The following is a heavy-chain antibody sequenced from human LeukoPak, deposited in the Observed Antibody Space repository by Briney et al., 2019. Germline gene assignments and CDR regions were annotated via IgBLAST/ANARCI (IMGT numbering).Heavy chain of an antibody. CDR3: ARESVGNTAMVTVWEFDY. CDR1: GGSISSGSYY. Sequence: PSETLSLTCTVSGGSISSGSYYWSWIRQPAGKGLEWIGRIYTSGSTNYNPSLKSRVTISVDTSKNQFSLKLSSVTAADTAVYYCARESVGNTAMVTVWEFDYWGQGTLVTVSS. J-gene: IGHJ4*02. D-gene: IGHD5-18*01. CDR2: IYTSGST. V-gene: IGHV4-61*02.